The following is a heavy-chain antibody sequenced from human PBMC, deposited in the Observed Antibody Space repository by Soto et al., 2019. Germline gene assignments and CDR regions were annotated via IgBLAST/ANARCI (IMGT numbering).Heavy chain of an antibody. Sequence: GESLKMSCYWSGYDFSMHCIALVRQKPGKGLEWMGIVYPGDSETRYSPSFQGQVTMSADKSTDTAYLQWSSLKASDTAMYYCAKSEVLEIWGQGTMVTVSS. V-gene: IGHV5-51*01. CDR2: VYPGDSET. CDR3: AKSEVLEI. J-gene: IGHJ3*02. CDR1: GYDFSMHC.